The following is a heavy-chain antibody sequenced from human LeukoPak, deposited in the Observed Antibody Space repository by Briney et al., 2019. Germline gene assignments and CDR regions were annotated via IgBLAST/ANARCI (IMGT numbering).Heavy chain of an antibody. CDR2: ISRSDGTT. CDR3: ARYVAGPYYYDSSGPYFDY. V-gene: IGHV3-23*01. J-gene: IGHJ4*02. D-gene: IGHD3-22*01. CDR1: GFTFSSYA. Sequence: GGSLRLSCAGSGFTFSSYAMTWVRQAPGTGLEWVSSISRSDGTTYYADTVKGRFTISRDNSKNTLFLQMNSLRAEDTAVYYCARYVAGPYYYDSSGPYFDYWGQGTLVTVSS.